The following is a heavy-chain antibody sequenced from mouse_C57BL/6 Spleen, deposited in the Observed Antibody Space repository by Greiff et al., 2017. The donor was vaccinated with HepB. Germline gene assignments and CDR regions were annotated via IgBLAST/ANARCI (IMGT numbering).Heavy chain of an antibody. D-gene: IGHD2-5*01. CDR2: IDPSDSYT. J-gene: IGHJ3*01. CDR1: GYTFTSYW. CDR3: ARDGVYSNSAWFAY. Sequence: QVQLQQPGAELVKPGASVKLSCKASGYTFTSYWMQWVKQRPGQGLEWIGEIDPSDSYTNYKQKFKGKATLTVDTSSSTAYMQLSSLTSEDSAVYYCARDGVYSNSAWFAYWGQGTLVTVSA. V-gene: IGHV1-50*01.